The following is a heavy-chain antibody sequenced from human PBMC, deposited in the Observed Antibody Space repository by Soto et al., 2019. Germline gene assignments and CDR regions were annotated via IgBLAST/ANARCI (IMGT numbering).Heavy chain of an antibody. CDR1: GFSLTTRGVG. CDR3: AHRRVQADIFTGYYDVFDF. J-gene: IGHJ3*01. Sequence: SGPTLVNPTQTLTLTCTFSGFSLTTRGVGVGWIRQPPGKALEWLALIYWDDDQRYSPSLKSRLTIAKDTSKNQVVITMTNMDPVDTATYYCAHRRVQADIFTGYYDVFDFCGQGKMGTASS. D-gene: IGHD3-9*01. V-gene: IGHV2-5*02. CDR2: IYWDDDQ.